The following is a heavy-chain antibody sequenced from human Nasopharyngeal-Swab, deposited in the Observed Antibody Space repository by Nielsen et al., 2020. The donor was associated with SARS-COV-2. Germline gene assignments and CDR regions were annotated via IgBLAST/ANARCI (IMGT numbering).Heavy chain of an antibody. J-gene: IGHJ4*02. Sequence: SETLSLTCTVSGGSISGYYWSWIRQPPGKGLEWIGYLYHSGSTNYNPSLKSRVTISVDTSKNQFSLKLSSVTAADTAVYYCAREFGDTFDYWGQGTLVTVSS. CDR2: LYHSGST. D-gene: IGHD2-21*01. V-gene: IGHV4-59*01. CDR3: AREFGDTFDY. CDR1: GGSISGYY.